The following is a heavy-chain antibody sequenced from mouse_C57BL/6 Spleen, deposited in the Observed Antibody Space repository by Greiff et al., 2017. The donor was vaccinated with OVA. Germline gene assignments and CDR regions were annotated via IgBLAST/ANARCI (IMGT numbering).Heavy chain of an antibody. CDR1: GFTFSDYG. CDR2: ISSGSSTI. D-gene: IGHD2-4*01. V-gene: IGHV5-17*01. Sequence: EVKLVESGGGLVKPGGSLKLSCAASGFTFSDYGMHWVRQAPEKGLEWVAYISSGSSTIYYADTVKGRFTISRDNAKNTLFLQMTSLRSEDTAMYYCAKYYEDAMDYWGQGTSVTVSS. J-gene: IGHJ4*01. CDR3: AKYYEDAMDY.